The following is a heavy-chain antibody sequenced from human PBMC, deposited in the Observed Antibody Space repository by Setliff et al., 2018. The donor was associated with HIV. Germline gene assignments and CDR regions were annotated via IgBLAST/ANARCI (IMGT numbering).Heavy chain of an antibody. CDR2: ISGSRSTT. V-gene: IGHV3-48*04. J-gene: IGHJ4*02. CDR1: GYNFHIYL. CDR3: ARMDASGTYYGGCDCFEY. D-gene: IGHD3-10*01. Sequence: GEYLKIYWLGSGYNFHIYLIGWVRQAPGKGLEWISYISGSRSTTYYADSVKGRFTISRDNVKDSLYLQMRSLKAEDTTVYYCARMDASGTYYGGCDCFEYWGLGALVTVSS.